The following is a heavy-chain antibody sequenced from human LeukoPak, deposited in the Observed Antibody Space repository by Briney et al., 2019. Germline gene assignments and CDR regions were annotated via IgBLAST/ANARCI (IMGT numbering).Heavy chain of an antibody. D-gene: IGHD6-6*01. Sequence: ASVKVSCKASGYTFTGYYMHWVRQAPGQGLERMGWINPNSGGTNYAQKFQGRVTMTRDTSISTAYMELSRLRSDDTAVYYCARPRWSSSPSFDYWGQGTLVTVSS. CDR3: ARPRWSSSPSFDY. CDR2: INPNSGGT. CDR1: GYTFTGYY. V-gene: IGHV1-2*02. J-gene: IGHJ4*02.